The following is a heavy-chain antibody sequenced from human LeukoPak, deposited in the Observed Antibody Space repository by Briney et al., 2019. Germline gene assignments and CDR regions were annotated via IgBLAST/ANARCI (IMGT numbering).Heavy chain of an antibody. J-gene: IGHJ2*01. CDR3: ARGPLGFDH. CDR1: GGSISSGSYY. V-gene: IGHV4-61*02. CDR2: IYTSGST. D-gene: IGHD3-10*01. Sequence: SETLSLTCTVSGGSISSGSYYWSWIRQPAGKGLEWIGRIYTSGSTNYNPSLKSRVTISVDTSKNQFSLKLSSVTAADTAVYYCARGPLGFDHWGRGTLVTVSS.